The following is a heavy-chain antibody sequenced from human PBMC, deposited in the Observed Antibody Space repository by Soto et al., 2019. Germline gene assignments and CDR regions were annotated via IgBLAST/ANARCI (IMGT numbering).Heavy chain of an antibody. D-gene: IGHD3-10*01. J-gene: IGHJ4*02. CDR2: INAGNGNT. CDR1: GYTFTNYA. V-gene: IGHV1-3*01. Sequence: QVQLVQSGAEVKKPGASVKVSCKASGYTFTNYAMHWVRQAPGQRLEWMGWINAGNGNTKYSQKFQGRVIITRDTSASTAYMELSSLRSEDTAVYYCARENSGDFDFWGQGTLVIVSS. CDR3: ARENSGDFDF.